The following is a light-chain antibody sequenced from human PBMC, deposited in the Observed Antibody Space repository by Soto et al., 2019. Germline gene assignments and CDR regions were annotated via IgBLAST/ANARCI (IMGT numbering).Light chain of an antibody. Sequence: QSVLTQSPSASGTPGQRVTISCSGSSSNIGAGYDVHWYQQLPGAAPTLLISGNDNRPSGVPDRFSGSKSGTSGSLAITGLQAEDEADYYCQSYDSGLSALVFGGGTKLTVL. J-gene: IGLJ2*01. CDR1: SSNIGAGYD. CDR3: QSYDSGLSALV. V-gene: IGLV1-40*01. CDR2: GND.